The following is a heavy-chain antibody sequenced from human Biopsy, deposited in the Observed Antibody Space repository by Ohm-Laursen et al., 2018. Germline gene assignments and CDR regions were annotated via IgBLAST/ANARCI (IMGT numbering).Heavy chain of an antibody. Sequence: ASVKVSCKASGYDFLDFHIHWVRQVPGQGLKWIGHINPHTGVTKYAQKFLDRITMTGDTSISTAYMDLSRLTSADTGIYYCARPSGGVSTIGFDPWGQGTLVIVSS. CDR3: ARPSGGVSTIGFDP. CDR2: INPHTGVT. CDR1: GYDFLDFH. V-gene: IGHV1-2*05. J-gene: IGHJ5*02. D-gene: IGHD5/OR15-5a*01.